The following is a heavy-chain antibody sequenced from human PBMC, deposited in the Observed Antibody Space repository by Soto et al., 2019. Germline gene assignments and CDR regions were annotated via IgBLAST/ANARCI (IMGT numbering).Heavy chain of an antibody. CDR1: GYTFINYV. J-gene: IGHJ4*02. V-gene: IGHV1-18*01. Sequence: ASVKVSCKASGYTFINYVISWVRQAPGQGLEWMGWISAYNDNTNYAQRLQGRVTMTTDTSTSTAYMELRSLTSDDTAVYYCAREGTSRFMDYWGQGTLVTSPQ. CDR2: ISAYNDNT. CDR3: AREGTSRFMDY. D-gene: IGHD3-16*01.